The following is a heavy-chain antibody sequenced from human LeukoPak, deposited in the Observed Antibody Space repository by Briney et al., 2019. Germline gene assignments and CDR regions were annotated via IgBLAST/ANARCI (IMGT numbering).Heavy chain of an antibody. Sequence: GGSLRLSCAASGFTFSSYAISWVRQAPGKGLEWVSGISGSGVSTYYADSVKGRFTISRDNAKNSLYLQMNSLRAEDTAVYYCARDTAMVLGWDYWGQGTLVTVSS. CDR3: ARDTAMVLGWDY. J-gene: IGHJ4*02. V-gene: IGHV3-23*01. D-gene: IGHD5-18*01. CDR2: ISGSGVST. CDR1: GFTFSSYA.